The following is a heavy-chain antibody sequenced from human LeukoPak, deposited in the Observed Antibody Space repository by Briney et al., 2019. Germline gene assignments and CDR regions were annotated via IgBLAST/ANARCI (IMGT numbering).Heavy chain of an antibody. CDR2: ISYDGSNK. CDR3: ARSAVRDAFDL. V-gene: IGHV3-30*04. D-gene: IGHD6-25*01. CDR1: GFTFSSYA. Sequence: GGSLRLSCAASGFTFSSYAMHWVRQTPGKGLEWVALISYDGSNKYYADSVKGRFTISRDNSKNTLNLQMNSLQAEDTAVYYCARSAVRDAFDLWGQGTMVSVSS. J-gene: IGHJ3*01.